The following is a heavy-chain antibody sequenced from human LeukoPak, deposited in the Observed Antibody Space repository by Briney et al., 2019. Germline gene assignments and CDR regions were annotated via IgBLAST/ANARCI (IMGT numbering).Heavy chain of an antibody. Sequence: SETLSLTCTVSGGSISSSSYYWGWLRQPPGQGLEWIGTIYYSGSTYYNPSLKSRVTISVDTSKNQFSLKLSSVTAADTAVYYCARYVLSVAGTSLWGQGTLVTVSS. D-gene: IGHD6-19*01. CDR1: GGSISSSSYY. CDR2: IYYSGST. J-gene: IGHJ4*02. CDR3: ARYVLSVAGTSL. V-gene: IGHV4-39*01.